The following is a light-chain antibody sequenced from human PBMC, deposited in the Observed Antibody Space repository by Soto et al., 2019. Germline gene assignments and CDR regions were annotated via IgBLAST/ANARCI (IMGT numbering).Light chain of an antibody. CDR2: DAS. CDR3: QQRSNWPPLT. Sequence: IVLTQSPATLSLSPGERCTLSCRASQSVSSYLAWYQQKPGQAPRLLIYDASNRATGIPARFSGSGSGTDFTLTISSLEPEDFAVYYCQQRSNWPPLTFGGGTKVDIK. CDR1: QSVSSY. V-gene: IGKV3-11*01. J-gene: IGKJ4*01.